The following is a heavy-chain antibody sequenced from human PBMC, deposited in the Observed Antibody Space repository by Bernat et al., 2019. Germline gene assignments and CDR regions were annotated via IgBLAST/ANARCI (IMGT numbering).Heavy chain of an antibody. D-gene: IGHD3-16*01. CDR2: INLNSGGT. CDR3: ATSFGDIEAFDI. CDR1: GYTFTGYD. Sequence: QVQLVQSGAEVKKPGASVKVSCKASGYTFTGYDMHWVRQAPGQGLEWMGGINLNSGGTNYAQKFQGWVTMTRDTSISTAYMELSRLRSDDTAVYYCATSFGDIEAFDIWGQGTMVTVSS. V-gene: IGHV1-2*04. J-gene: IGHJ3*02.